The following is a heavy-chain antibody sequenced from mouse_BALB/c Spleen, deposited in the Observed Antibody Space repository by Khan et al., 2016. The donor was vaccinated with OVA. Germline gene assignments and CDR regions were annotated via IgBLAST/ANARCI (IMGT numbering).Heavy chain of an antibody. V-gene: IGHV2-6-5*01. Sequence: QVQLKESGPGLVAPSQSLSITCTVSGFSLTDYAVSWIRQPPGKGLEWLGVIWAGGSKYYNLALKSRLSISKDNSKSHVFLKMNSLQTDDTAMYYGAKDPPYYAMDYWGQGTSVTVSS. CDR1: GFSLTDYA. CDR3: AKDPPYYAMDY. J-gene: IGHJ4*01. CDR2: IWAGGSK.